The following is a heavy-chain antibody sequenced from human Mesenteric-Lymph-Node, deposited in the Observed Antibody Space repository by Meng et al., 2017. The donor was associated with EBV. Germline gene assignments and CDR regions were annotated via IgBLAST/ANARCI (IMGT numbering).Heavy chain of an antibody. Sequence: VQLQQPGPEPVKPSQTLSLTGAISGDSVSSNSVGWAWIRQSPSRGLEWLGRTYYRSKWYNDYALSVESRITMNPDTSKNQFSLQLNSVTPDDTALYYCARAVAGKGTYDSWGQGTLITVSS. V-gene: IGHV6-1*01. D-gene: IGHD6-19*01. CDR3: ARAVAGKGTYDS. CDR1: GDSVSSNSVG. CDR2: TYYRSKWYN. J-gene: IGHJ4*02.